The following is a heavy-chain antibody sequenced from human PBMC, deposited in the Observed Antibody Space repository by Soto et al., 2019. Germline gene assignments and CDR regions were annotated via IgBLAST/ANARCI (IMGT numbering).Heavy chain of an antibody. V-gene: IGHV1-69*01. CDR3: AREDDTTGHYSRFDP. D-gene: IGHD3-22*01. CDR1: GTTFDSFT. CDR2: FVPMFGSA. Sequence: QVQLVQSGAEVKKPGSSVKVSCKPSGTTFDSFTFAWVRQAPGQGLEWLGGFVPMFGSASIAQRFRGRVRITADASTGTGYMAMSDLRSDDSAIYYGAREDDTTGHYSRFDPWGQGTLVTVSS. J-gene: IGHJ5*02.